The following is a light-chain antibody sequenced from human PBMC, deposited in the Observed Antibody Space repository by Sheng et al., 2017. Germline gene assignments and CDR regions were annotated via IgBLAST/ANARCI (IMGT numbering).Light chain of an antibody. CDR3: QQGYNAPWT. CDR1: RGMSRY. V-gene: IGKV1-39*01. CDR2: LAS. J-gene: IGKJ1*01. Sequence: DIQLTQSPSSLSASVGDRVTITCRASRGMSRYLNWYQQKPGKAPKLLLYLASTLQSGVPSRFSGXGSGTDFTLTISSLQPEDSATYYCQQGYNAPWTFGQGTKVEIK.